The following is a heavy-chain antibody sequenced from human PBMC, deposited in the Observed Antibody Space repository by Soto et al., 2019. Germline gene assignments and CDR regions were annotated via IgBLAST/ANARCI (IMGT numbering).Heavy chain of an antibody. CDR2: IVQDGST. D-gene: IGHD4-17*01. J-gene: IGHJ4*02. CDR1: GFTFTTYS. Sequence: EVQLLESGGVSVLPGGSLRLSCAASGFTFTTYSLSWVRQAPGKGPEWVSGIVQDGSTKYADSVRGRFTISRDNSKNTVFLQMFGLRGEDTAVYYCAKDLRPDGVWDFDHWGQGTLVTVSS. CDR3: AKDLRPDGVWDFDH. V-gene: IGHV3-23*01.